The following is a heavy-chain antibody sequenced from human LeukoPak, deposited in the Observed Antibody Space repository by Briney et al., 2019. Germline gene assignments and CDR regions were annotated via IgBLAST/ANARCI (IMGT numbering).Heavy chain of an antibody. CDR3: AITEYSSGWHDY. V-gene: IGHV4-4*02. J-gene: IGHJ4*02. CDR1: GGFISSGNW. D-gene: IGHD6-19*01. CDR2: IYRGGNT. Sequence: SETLSLTCAVSGGFISSGNWWSWVRQPPGKGLEWIGEIYRGGNTNYNPSLKSRVTISVDTSKNQFSLKLSSVTAADTAVYYCAITEYSSGWHDYWGQGTLVTVSS.